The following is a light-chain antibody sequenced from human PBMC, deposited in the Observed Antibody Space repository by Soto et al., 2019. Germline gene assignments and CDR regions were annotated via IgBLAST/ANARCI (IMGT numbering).Light chain of an antibody. V-gene: IGLV1-51*01. Sequence: QSVLTHPPSVSAAPGQKVTISCSGRSSNIGNNYVSWYQQVPGTTPKLLIYDNNKRPSGTPYRFSGSKSGTSATLCISGLQTGDEADYYCGTWDSSLSVHVFGTGTKVTVL. J-gene: IGLJ1*01. CDR3: GTWDSSLSVHV. CDR2: DNN. CDR1: SSNIGNNY.